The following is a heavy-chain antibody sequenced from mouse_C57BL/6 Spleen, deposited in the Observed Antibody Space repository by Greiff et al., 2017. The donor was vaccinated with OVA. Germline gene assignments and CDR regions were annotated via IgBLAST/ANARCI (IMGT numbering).Heavy chain of an antibody. CDR1: GFPFSDYG. Sequence: EVKLVESGGGLVKPGGSLKLSCAASGFPFSDYGMHWVRQAPEKGLEWVAYISSGSRTIYYADTVKGRFTISRDNAKNTLFLQMTSLRSEDTAMYYCARTYYGSSWFAYWGQGTLVTVSA. CDR3: ARTYYGSSWFAY. V-gene: IGHV5-17*01. J-gene: IGHJ3*01. D-gene: IGHD1-1*01. CDR2: ISSGSRTI.